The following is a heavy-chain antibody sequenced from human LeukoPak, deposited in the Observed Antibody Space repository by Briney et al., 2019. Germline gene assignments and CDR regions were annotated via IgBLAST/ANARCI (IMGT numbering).Heavy chain of an antibody. J-gene: IGHJ3*02. V-gene: IGHV1-2*02. D-gene: IGHD2-15*01. Sequence: ASVKVSCKASGYTFTGYYMHWVRQAPGQGLEWMGWINPNSGGTNYAQKFQGRVTMTRDTSISTAYMELSRLRSDDTTVYYCARVAIVVVIAATPPHDAFDIWGQGTMVTVSS. CDR1: GYTFTGYY. CDR3: ARVAIVVVIAATPPHDAFDI. CDR2: INPNSGGT.